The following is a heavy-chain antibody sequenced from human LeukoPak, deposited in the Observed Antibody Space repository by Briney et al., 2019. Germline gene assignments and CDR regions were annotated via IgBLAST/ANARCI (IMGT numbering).Heavy chain of an antibody. V-gene: IGHV3-20*01. CDR3: TRARSRSYYRQNDAFDI. CDR1: GFTFDDYG. CDR2: INWNGGST. J-gene: IGHJ3*02. Sequence: GGSLRLSCAASGFTFDDYGMSWVRQAPGKGLEWVSGINWNGGSTGYADSVKGRFTISRDNAKNSLYLQMNSLRAEDTALYHCTRARSRSYYRQNDAFDIWGQGTMVTVSS. D-gene: IGHD3-10*01.